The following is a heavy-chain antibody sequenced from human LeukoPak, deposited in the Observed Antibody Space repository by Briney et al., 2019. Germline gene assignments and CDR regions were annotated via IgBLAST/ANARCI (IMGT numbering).Heavy chain of an antibody. V-gene: IGHV4-34*01. CDR3: ARDGFGELDY. Sequence: SETLSLTCAVYGGSFSGYYWSWIRQPPGKGLEWIGEINHSGSTNYNPSLKSRFTISVDTSKNQFSLKLSSVTAADTAVYYCARDGFGELDYWGQGTLVTVSS. J-gene: IGHJ4*02. D-gene: IGHD3-10*01. CDR2: INHSGST. CDR1: GGSFSGYY.